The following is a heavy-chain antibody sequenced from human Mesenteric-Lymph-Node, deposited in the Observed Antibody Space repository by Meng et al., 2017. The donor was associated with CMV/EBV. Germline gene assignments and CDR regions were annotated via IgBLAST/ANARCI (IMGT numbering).Heavy chain of an antibody. CDR3: ARDTISGVVAFDY. Sequence: GESLKISCAASGFAFSSYSMSCVRQAPGKGLEWVSAISASGDSTYYTDSVKGRFTISRDNAKNLLYLEMNSLRAEDTGVYYCARDTISGVVAFDYWGQGTLVTVSS. D-gene: IGHD3-3*01. CDR1: GFAFSSYS. V-gene: IGHV3-23*01. J-gene: IGHJ4*02. CDR2: ISASGDST.